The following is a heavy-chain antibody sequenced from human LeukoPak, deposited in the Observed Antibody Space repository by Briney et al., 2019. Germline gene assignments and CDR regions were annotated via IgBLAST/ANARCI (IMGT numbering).Heavy chain of an antibody. J-gene: IGHJ4*02. CDR2: ISSSSSYI. CDR1: GFTFSSYS. Sequence: PGGSLRLSCAASGFTFSSYSMNWVRQAPGKGLEWVSSISSSSSYIYYADSVKGRFTISRDNAKNSLYLQMNSLRAEDTAVYYCAREPYVGSYFPDYWGQGTLVTVSS. V-gene: IGHV3-21*01. D-gene: IGHD1-26*01. CDR3: AREPYVGSYFPDY.